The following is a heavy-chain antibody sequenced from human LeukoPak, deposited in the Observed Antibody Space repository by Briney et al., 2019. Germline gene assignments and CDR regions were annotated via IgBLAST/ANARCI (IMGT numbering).Heavy chain of an antibody. CDR2: TPSGDPT. J-gene: IGHJ5*02. CDR1: GFTFNSAW. V-gene: IGHV3-66*02. CDR3: ARDRGREYYDFWSAISNWFDP. Sequence: GGSLRLSCAASGFTFNSAWMNWVRQAPGKGLEWVSGVTPSGDPTYYADSVKGRFTISRDNSKNTLYLQMNSLRAEDTAVYYCARDRGREYYDFWSAISNWFDPWGQGTLVTVSS. D-gene: IGHD3-3*01.